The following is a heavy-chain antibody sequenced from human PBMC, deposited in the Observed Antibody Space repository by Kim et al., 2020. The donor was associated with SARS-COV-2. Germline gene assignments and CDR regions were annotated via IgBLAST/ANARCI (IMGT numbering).Heavy chain of an antibody. CDR3: ARGVSSGWPGDNWFDP. Sequence: SETLSLTCTVSGYSISSGYYWGWIRQPPGKGLEWIGSIYHSGSTYYNPSLKSRVTISVDTSKNQFSLKLSSVTAADTAVYYCARGVSSGWPGDNWFDPWGQGTLVTVSS. V-gene: IGHV4-38-2*02. D-gene: IGHD6-19*01. J-gene: IGHJ5*02. CDR2: IYHSGST. CDR1: GYSISSGYY.